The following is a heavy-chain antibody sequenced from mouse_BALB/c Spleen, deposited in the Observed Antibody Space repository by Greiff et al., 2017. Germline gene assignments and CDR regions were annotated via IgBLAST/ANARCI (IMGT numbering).Heavy chain of an antibody. D-gene: IGHD2-1*01. CDR3: ARGGNYVLDY. CDR2: ISSGSSTI. Sequence: EVKVVESGGGLVQPGGSRKLSCAASGFTFSSFGMHWVRQAPEKGLEWVAYISSGSSTIYYADTVKGRFTISRDNPTNTLFLQMTSLRSEDTAMYYCARGGNYVLDYWGQGTTLTVSS. CDR1: GFTFSSFG. V-gene: IGHV5-17*02. J-gene: IGHJ2*01.